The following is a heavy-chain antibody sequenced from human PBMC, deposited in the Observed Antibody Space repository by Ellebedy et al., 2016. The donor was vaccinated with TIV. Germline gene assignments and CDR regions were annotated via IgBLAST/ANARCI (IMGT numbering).Heavy chain of an antibody. CDR3: ATDPPSSGYALES. CDR1: AFTFDDYG. D-gene: IGHD3-22*01. Sequence: GESLKISCAASAFTFDDYGMSWVRQVPGRGLEWVSGITWNGRSTGYADSVKGRFTISRDNSKNTLYLQMNSLRVEDTAVYYCATDPPSSGYALESWGQGTLVTVSS. CDR2: ITWNGRST. V-gene: IGHV3-20*04. J-gene: IGHJ5*02.